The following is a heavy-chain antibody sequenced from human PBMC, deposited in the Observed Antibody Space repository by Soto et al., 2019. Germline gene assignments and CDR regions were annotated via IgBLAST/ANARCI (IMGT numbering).Heavy chain of an antibody. CDR3: AVGYSGYDQVYYYYGMDV. CDR2: IIPIFGTA. V-gene: IGHV1-69*12. D-gene: IGHD5-12*01. CDR1: GGTFSSYA. J-gene: IGHJ6*02. Sequence: QVQLVQSGAEVKKPGSSVKVSCKASGGTFSSYAISWVRQAPGQGLEWMGGIIPIFGTANYAQKFQGRVTITADEXTXTXXMELSSRRSEDTAVYYCAVGYSGYDQVYYYYGMDVWGQGTTVTVSS.